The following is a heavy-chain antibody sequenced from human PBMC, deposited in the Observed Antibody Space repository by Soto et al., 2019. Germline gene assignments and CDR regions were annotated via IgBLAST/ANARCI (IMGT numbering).Heavy chain of an antibody. CDR1: GNTFTSYD. J-gene: IGHJ4*02. Sequence: ASVKVSWKASGNTFTSYDINWVRQATGHGLEWMGWINPNSGNIGYAQKFQGRVTMTRDTAIRTAYMEVSRLRSDDTAVYYCARGRASGSYYRIDYWGQGTLVTVSS. CDR2: INPNSGNI. CDR3: ARGRASGSYYRIDY. D-gene: IGHD3-10*01. V-gene: IGHV1-8*01.